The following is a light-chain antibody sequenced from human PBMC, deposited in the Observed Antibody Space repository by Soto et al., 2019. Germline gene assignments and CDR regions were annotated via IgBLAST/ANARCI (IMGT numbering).Light chain of an antibody. CDR2: EVV. J-gene: IGLJ1*01. V-gene: IGLV2-8*01. Sequence: QSVLTQPPSASGSPGQSVTISCTGTKNDIGVYDFVSWYQHHPGKAPRLIIYEVVQRPSGVPDRFSGSKSGNTASLTVSGLQAEDEADYFCKSYAGSNNYVLGSGTKV. CDR1: KNDIGVYDF. CDR3: KSYAGSNNYV.